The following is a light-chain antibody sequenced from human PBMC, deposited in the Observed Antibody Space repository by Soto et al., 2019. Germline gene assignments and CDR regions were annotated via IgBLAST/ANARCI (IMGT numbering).Light chain of an antibody. CDR2: TNN. CDR1: SSSIGSNS. CDR3: AAWDGSLNVYV. Sequence: QPVLTQPPSASGTPGQRVTISCSGSSSSIGSNSVNWYQQLPRTAPKVLIYTNNQRPSGVPDRFSGSKSGTSASLAISGLHSEDEADYYCAAWDGSLNVYVFGTGTKLTVL. J-gene: IGLJ1*01. V-gene: IGLV1-44*01.